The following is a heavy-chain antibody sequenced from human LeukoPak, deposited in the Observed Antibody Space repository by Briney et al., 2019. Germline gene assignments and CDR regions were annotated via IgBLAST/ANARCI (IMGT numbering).Heavy chain of an antibody. V-gene: IGHV3-73*01. CDR1: GFTFSGSA. D-gene: IGHD3-22*01. Sequence: PGGSLKLSCAASGFTFSGSAMHWVRQASGKGLEWVGRIGSKANSYATAYAASVKGRFTISRDDSKNTAYLQMNSLKTEDTAVYYCTTLDYYDSSGYFFDYWGQGTLVTVSS. CDR3: TTLDYYDSSGYFFDY. J-gene: IGHJ4*02. CDR2: IGSKANSYAT.